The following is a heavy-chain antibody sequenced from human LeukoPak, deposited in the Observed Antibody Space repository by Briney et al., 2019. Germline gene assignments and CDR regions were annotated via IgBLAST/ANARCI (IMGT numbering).Heavy chain of an antibody. CDR2: ISAHNGVT. CDR3: ARTSDFNAASGYSDY. V-gene: IGHV1-18*01. CDR1: GYTFASYY. Sequence: ASVKVSCKGSGYTFASYYITWVRQAPGQGLEWMGWISAHNGVTKYAQNLQGRVTMTTDTSTSTVYMELRSLRSDDTAVYYCARTSDFNAASGYSDYWGQGTLVTVSS. J-gene: IGHJ4*02. D-gene: IGHD3-3*01.